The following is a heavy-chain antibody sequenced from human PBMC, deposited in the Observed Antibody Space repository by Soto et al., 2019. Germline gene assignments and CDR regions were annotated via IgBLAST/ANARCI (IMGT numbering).Heavy chain of an antibody. CDR2: ISAKNGNT. CDR1: GYTFSDYG. J-gene: IGHJ4*02. Sequence: ASVKVSCKTSGYTFSDYGISWVRQAPGQGLEWMGWISAKNGNTNFAQKFRGRVTMITDTPTNTVYMELRNLRLDDTAAYYCAREPPETPPDYWGQGTLVTVSS. CDR3: AREPPETPPDY. V-gene: IGHV1-18*01.